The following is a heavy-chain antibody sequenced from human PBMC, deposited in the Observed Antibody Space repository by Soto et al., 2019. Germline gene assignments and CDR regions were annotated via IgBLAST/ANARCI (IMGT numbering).Heavy chain of an antibody. J-gene: IGHJ4*02. CDR1: GFTFSNAW. CDR3: TTAYYYDSSGYYRPQFDY. D-gene: IGHD3-22*01. CDR2: IKSKTDCGTT. V-gene: IGHV3-15*07. Sequence: GGSLRLSCAASGFTFSNAWMNWVRQAPGKGLEWVGRIKSKTDCGTTDYAAPVKGGFTISRDDSKNTLYLQMNSLKTEDTAVYYCTTAYYYDSSGYYRPQFDYWGQGTLVTVSS.